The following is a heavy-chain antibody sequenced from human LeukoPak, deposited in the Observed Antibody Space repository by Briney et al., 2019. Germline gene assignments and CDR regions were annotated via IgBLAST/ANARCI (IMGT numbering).Heavy chain of an antibody. J-gene: IGHJ6*03. Sequence: PSETLSLTCTVSGGSISSYYWSWIRQPAGKGLEWIGRIYTSGSTNYNPSLKSRVTISVDTSKNQFSLKLSSVTAADTAVYYCARDSLYYRGVLRYYYMDVWGKGTTVTISS. V-gene: IGHV4-4*07. CDR3: ARDSLYYRGVLRYYYMDV. D-gene: IGHD3-10*01. CDR2: IYTSGST. CDR1: GGSISSYY.